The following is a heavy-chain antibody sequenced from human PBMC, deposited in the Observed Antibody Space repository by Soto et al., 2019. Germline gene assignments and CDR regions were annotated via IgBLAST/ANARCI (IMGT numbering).Heavy chain of an antibody. CDR3: ARGNGSIAARIFDY. D-gene: IGHD6-6*01. Sequence: LETLSLTCAVYGGSFSGYYWSWIRQPPGKGLEWIGEINHSGSTNYNPSLKSRVTISVDTSKNQFSLKLSSVTAADTAVYYCARGNGSIAARIFDYWGQGTLVTVSS. V-gene: IGHV4-34*01. J-gene: IGHJ4*02. CDR2: INHSGST. CDR1: GGSFSGYY.